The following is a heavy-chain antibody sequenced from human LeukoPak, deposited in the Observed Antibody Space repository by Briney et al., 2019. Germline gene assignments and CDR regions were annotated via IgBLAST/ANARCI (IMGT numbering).Heavy chain of an antibody. CDR3: ARVSAPAYYDFWSGYYVSYYYYGMDV. D-gene: IGHD3-3*01. CDR2: MNPNSGST. Sequence: EASVKVSCKASGYTFTSYDINWVRQATGQGLEWMGWMNPNSGSTGYAQKFQGRVTMTRNTSISTAYMELSSLRSEDTAVYYCARVSAPAYYDFWSGYYVSYYYYGMDVWGQGTTVTVSS. CDR1: GYTFTSYD. V-gene: IGHV1-8*01. J-gene: IGHJ6*02.